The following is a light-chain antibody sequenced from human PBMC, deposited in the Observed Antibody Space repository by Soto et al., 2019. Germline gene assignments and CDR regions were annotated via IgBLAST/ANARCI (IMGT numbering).Light chain of an antibody. V-gene: IGLV2-14*03. CDR1: SSDVGGYNY. CDR2: DVS. J-gene: IGLJ2*01. CDR3: SSYTTSSTVV. Sequence: QSALTQPASVSGSPGQSITISCTGSSSDVGGYNYVPWYQQHHPGKAPKLMIYDVSNRPSGVSNRFSGSKSGNTASLTISGLQAEDEADYYCSSYTTSSTVVFGGGTKLTVL.